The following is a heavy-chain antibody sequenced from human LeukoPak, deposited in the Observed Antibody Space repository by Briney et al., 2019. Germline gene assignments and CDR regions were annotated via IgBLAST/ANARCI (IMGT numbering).Heavy chain of an antibody. V-gene: IGHV3-33*01. CDR3: ARDLGVETMTTTPLDY. J-gene: IGHJ4*02. D-gene: IGHD2-21*02. CDR2: IGYDGSNK. Sequence: GGSLRLSCAASGFTFSSYGMHWVRQAPGKGLEWVAVIGYDGSNKYYADSVKGRFTISRDNSKNTLYLQMNSLRAEDTAVYYCARDLGVETMTTTPLDYWGQGTLVTVSS. CDR1: GFTFSSYG.